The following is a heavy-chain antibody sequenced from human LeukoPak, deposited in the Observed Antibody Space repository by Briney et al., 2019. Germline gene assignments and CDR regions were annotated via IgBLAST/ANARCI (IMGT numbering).Heavy chain of an antibody. CDR1: GFTFTDYS. CDR2: INKNGGST. J-gene: IGHJ4*02. Sequence: PGGSLSLSCSASGFTFTDYSMHWVRQAPGKGLECVSAINKNGGSTSYADSVKGRFTISRDNSKNTLYLQMSSLRAEDTAVYYCVKDEGGGSGRLYFDYGGQGTLVTVSS. V-gene: IGHV3-64D*06. D-gene: IGHD3-10*01. CDR3: VKDEGGGSGRLYFDY.